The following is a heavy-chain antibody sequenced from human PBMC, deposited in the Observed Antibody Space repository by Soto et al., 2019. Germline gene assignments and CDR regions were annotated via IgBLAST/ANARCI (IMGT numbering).Heavy chain of an antibody. D-gene: IGHD6-19*01. CDR3: ATTSLQWLAHDY. CDR1: GFTFSSYA. V-gene: IGHV3-23*01. J-gene: IGHJ4*02. Sequence: GGSLRLSCAASGFTFSSYAMSWVRQAPGKGLEWVSAISGSGGSTYYADSVKGRFTISRDNSKNTLYLQMNSLRAEDTAVYYCATTSLQWLAHDYWGQGTLVTVSS. CDR2: ISGSGGST.